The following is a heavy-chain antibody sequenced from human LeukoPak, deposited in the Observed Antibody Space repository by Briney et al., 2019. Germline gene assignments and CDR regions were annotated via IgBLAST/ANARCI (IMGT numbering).Heavy chain of an antibody. V-gene: IGHV3-23*01. CDR3: ARGFCRGGSCFGPNYYYYGMDV. J-gene: IGHJ6*02. Sequence: GGSLRLSCAASGFTFSSYAMSWVRQAPGKGLEWVSGISSSGGSTYYADSVKGRFTIPRDNAKNSLYLQMSSLRAEDTAVYYCARGFCRGGSCFGPNYYYYGMDVWGRGTTVTVSS. D-gene: IGHD2-15*01. CDR1: GFTFSSYA. CDR2: ISSSGGST.